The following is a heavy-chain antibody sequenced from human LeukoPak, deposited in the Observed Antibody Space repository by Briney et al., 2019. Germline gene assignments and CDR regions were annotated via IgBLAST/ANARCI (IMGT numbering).Heavy chain of an antibody. CDR1: GFTFSIYS. CDR2: ISTSSTM. V-gene: IGHV3-48*01. CDR3: ASSGYSYGYQVGY. J-gene: IGHJ4*02. Sequence: PGGSLRLSCAASGFTFSIYSMNWVRQAPGKGLEWVSYISTSSTMYYADSVKGRFTISRDNSKNTLYLQMNSLRAEDTAVYYCASSGYSYGYQVGYWGQGTLVTVSS. D-gene: IGHD5-18*01.